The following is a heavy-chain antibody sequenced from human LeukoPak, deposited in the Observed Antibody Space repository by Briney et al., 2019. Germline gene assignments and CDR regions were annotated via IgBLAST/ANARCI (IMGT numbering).Heavy chain of an antibody. CDR1: GYTFTSFG. Sequence: ASVRVSCEASGYTFTSFGISWVRQAPGQGLEWMGWISPYNGNTNYPQKVQGRITVTTDTSTSTAYMELRSLRSDDTAVYYCARVKEDKWELPHYYYYGMDVWGQGTTVTVSS. CDR2: ISPYNGNT. J-gene: IGHJ6*02. D-gene: IGHD1-26*01. CDR3: ARVKEDKWELPHYYYYGMDV. V-gene: IGHV1-18*01.